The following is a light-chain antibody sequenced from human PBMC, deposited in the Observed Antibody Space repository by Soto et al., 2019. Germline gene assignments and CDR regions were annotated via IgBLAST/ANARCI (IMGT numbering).Light chain of an antibody. J-gene: IGKJ3*01. Sequence: EIVLTQSPGTLSLSPGERATLSCRASQTVTSNYLAWYQQKPGQAPRLLIYGASNRATGIPDRFSGSGSGTDFTLTISRLEPEDFAVYYCQLYGDSAPFTFGPGTKVDIK. CDR3: QLYGDSAPFT. CDR1: QTVTSNY. CDR2: GAS. V-gene: IGKV3-20*01.